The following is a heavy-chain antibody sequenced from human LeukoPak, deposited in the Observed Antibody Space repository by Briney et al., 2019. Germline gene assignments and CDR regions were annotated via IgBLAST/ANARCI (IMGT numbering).Heavy chain of an antibody. D-gene: IGHD1-26*01. J-gene: IGHJ4*02. CDR1: GFTFSGYA. CDR3: ASGRLVGAPDY. V-gene: IGHV3-74*01. Sequence: PGGSLRLSCAASGFTFSGYAMNWVRQAPGKGLVWVSRTNTDGSSITYADSVKGRFSTSRDNAKSTLFLQMNSLRAEDTAVYYCASGRLVGAPDYWGQGTLVTVSS. CDR2: TNTDGSSI.